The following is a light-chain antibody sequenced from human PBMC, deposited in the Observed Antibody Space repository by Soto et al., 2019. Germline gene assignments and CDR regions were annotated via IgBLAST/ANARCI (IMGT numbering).Light chain of an antibody. J-gene: IGLJ1*01. V-gene: IGLV3-1*01. CDR1: KLGDKY. Sequence: SYELTQPPSVSVSQGQIASITCSGDKLGDKYACWYQQKPGQSPVLVIYQDSKRPSGIPERFSGSNSGNTATLTISGTQAMDEADYYCQAWDSSTGVFGTGTKLTVL. CDR2: QDS. CDR3: QAWDSSTGV.